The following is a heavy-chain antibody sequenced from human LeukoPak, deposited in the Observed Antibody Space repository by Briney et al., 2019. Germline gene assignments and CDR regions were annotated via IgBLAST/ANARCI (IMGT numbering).Heavy chain of an antibody. V-gene: IGHV4-39*07. CDR3: ARVRQLRYDWYFDL. Sequence: SETLSLTCTVSGGSISSSSYYWGWIRQPPGKGLEWIGSIYYSGSTYYNPSLKSRVTISVDTSKNQFSLKLSSVTAADTAVYYCARVRQLRYDWYFDLWGRGTLVTVSS. CDR1: GGSISSSSYY. J-gene: IGHJ2*01. D-gene: IGHD1-1*01. CDR2: IYYSGST.